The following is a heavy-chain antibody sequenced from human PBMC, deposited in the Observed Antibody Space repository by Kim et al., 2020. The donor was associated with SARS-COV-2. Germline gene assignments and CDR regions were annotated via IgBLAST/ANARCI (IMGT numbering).Heavy chain of an antibody. V-gene: IGHV3-23*01. J-gene: IGHJ4*02. Sequence: AVSVAGRFTISRDNSRNTLYLQMNSLRAEDTALYSCAHNSGSSCYSFINYWVQGTLVTVSS. CDR3: AHNSGSSCYSFINY. D-gene: IGHD2-15*01.